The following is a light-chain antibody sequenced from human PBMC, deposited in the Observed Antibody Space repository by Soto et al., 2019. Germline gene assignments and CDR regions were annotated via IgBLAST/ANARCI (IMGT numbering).Light chain of an antibody. CDR3: LQEYSCPRT. Sequence: DLQWTQAPTFVSPSTRARDTITCRASQVISSSLAWYQQKPGKAPKLLIYEASTLQSGVTSRFSSSYSGTVFTLTIVSLQPEDFATYYCLQEYSCPRTFGQGTKVDI. V-gene: IGKV1-9*01. J-gene: IGKJ1*01. CDR2: EAS. CDR1: QVISSS.